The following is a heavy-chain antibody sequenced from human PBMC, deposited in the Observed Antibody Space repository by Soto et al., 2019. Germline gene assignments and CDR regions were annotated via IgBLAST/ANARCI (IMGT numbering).Heavy chain of an antibody. D-gene: IGHD3-9*01. CDR3: ARGVGTGFYPYFDY. V-gene: IGHV3-48*02. CDR1: GFTFSTYT. J-gene: IGHJ4*02. Sequence: QLVESGGGLVQPGGSLRLSCAASGFTFSTYTMTWVRQAPRKGPEWLSYITGSSSPIYYADSVKGRFTISRDNAKNSVYLQMNSLRDEDTAIYYCARGVGTGFYPYFDYWGQGILVTVSS. CDR2: ITGSSSPI.